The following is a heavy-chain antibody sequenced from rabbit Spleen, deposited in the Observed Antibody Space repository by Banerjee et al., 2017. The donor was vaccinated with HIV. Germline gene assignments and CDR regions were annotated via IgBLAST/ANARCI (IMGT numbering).Heavy chain of an antibody. CDR3: ARDLAGVVGWNLNL. J-gene: IGHJ4*01. Sequence: QSLEESGGDLVKPGASLTLTCTASGVSFSSDHYMCWVRQAPGKGLEWIACIEGGSSAFSYFASWAKGRFTISKTSSTTVTLQMTSLTAADTATYFCARDLAGVVGWNLNLWGPGTLVPVS. V-gene: IGHV1S40*01. D-gene: IGHD4-1*01. CDR2: IEGGSSAFS. CDR1: GVSFSSDHY.